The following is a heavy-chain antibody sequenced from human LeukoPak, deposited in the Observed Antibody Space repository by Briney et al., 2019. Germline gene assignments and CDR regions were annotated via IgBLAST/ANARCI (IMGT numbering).Heavy chain of an antibody. CDR1: GGTFSSYA. J-gene: IGHJ4*02. CDR3: AREGYYDSSGYPPTGFDY. D-gene: IGHD3-22*01. V-gene: IGHV1-69*13. Sequence: SVTVSCTASGGTFSSYAISWVRQAPGQGLEWMGGIIPIFGTANYAQKFQGRVTITADESTSTAYMELSSLRSEDTAVYYCAREGYYDSSGYPPTGFDYWGQGTLVTVSS. CDR2: IIPIFGTA.